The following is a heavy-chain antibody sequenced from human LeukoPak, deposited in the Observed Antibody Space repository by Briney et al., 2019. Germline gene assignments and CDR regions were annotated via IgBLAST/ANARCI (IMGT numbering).Heavy chain of an antibody. CDR3: ARGAGDYYDSSGYPYYFDY. CDR2: ISSSGNTI. CDR1: GFTFSDYY. Sequence: GGSLRLSCAASGFTFSDYYMSWIRQAPGKGLEWVSYISSSGNTIYYADSVKGRFTISRDNAKNSLYLQMNSLRAEDTAVYYCARGAGDYYDSSGYPYYFDYWGQGTLVTVSS. D-gene: IGHD3-22*01. J-gene: IGHJ4*02. V-gene: IGHV3-11*01.